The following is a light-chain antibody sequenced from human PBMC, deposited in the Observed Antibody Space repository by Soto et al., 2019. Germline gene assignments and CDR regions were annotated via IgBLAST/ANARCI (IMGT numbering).Light chain of an antibody. Sequence: SPGKLSASVGDRVTIICRDSQSISSWLVWYQQKRGKAPKIXIYEVSSIASGVPARFSGSGSGTDFTRTISSLEHDDFAISYCQQHNNYSRTFGQGTKVDIK. CDR1: QSISSW. J-gene: IGKJ1*01. CDR2: EVS. V-gene: IGKV1-5*03. CDR3: QQHNNYSRT.